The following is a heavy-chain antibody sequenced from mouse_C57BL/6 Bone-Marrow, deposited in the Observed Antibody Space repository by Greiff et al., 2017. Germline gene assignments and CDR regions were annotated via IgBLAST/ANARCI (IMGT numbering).Heavy chain of an antibody. Sequence: QVQLQQPGAELVRPGTSVKLSCKASGYTFTSYWMHWVKQRPGQGLEWIGVIDPSDSYTNYNQKFKGKATLTVDTSSRTAYMQLISLTSEDSAVYYCARPPFAYWGQGTLVTVSA. CDR1: GYTFTSYW. J-gene: IGHJ3*01. V-gene: IGHV1-59*01. CDR3: ARPPFAY. CDR2: IDPSDSYT.